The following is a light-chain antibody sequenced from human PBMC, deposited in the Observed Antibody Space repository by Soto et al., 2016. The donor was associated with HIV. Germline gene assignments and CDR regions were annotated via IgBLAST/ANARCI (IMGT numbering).Light chain of an antibody. V-gene: IGKV1-NL1*01. CDR1: RAVSSS. J-gene: IGKJ2*01. CDR3: QQYTSYPVT. CDR2: DAS. Sequence: DILLTQSPSSVSASVGDRVSITCRASRAVSSSLAWYRHGPGKAPEILIFDASKLESGVPPRFSGTGSGATYTLTINGLQPEDFATYYCQQYTSYPVTFGQGTKLEIK.